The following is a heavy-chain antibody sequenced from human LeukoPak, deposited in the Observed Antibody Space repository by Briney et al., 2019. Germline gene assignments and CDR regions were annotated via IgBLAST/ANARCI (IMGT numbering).Heavy chain of an antibody. J-gene: IGHJ4*02. V-gene: IGHV3-23*01. Sequence: GTLRLSCAASGFTFSLYGMSWVRQTPGKGLEWVSSIGGSAGKTYYADSVRGRFTISRDDSKDTLYLQMNSLRAEDTALYYCAKDQISMPDDYWGPGTLVTVSS. CDR3: AKDQISMPDDY. CDR1: GFTFSLYG. D-gene: IGHD2-2*01. CDR2: IGGSAGKT.